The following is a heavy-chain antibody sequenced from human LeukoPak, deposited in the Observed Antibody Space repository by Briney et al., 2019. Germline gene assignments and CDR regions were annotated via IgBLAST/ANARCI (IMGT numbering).Heavy chain of an antibody. D-gene: IGHD3-9*01. J-gene: IGHJ3*02. CDR3: ARVFQPAFDI. CDR2: IYYSGST. Sequence: PSETLSLTCTVSGGSISSSSYYWGWIRQPPGKGLEWIGRIYYSGSTYYNPSLKSRVTISVDTSKNQFSLKLSSVTAADTAVYYCARVFQPAFDIWGQGTMVTVSS. CDR1: GGSISSSSYY. V-gene: IGHV4-39*07.